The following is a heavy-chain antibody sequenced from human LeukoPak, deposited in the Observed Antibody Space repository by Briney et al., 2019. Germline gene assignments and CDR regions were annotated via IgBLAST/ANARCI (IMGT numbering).Heavy chain of an antibody. CDR2: IYSSGST. Sequence: SETLSLTCTVSGDSISSHYWSWIRQPPGKGLEWIGYIYSSGSTNCNPSLKSRVTISVDRSKNQFSLKLSSVTAADTAFYYCARGPFARGDIWGQGTMVTVSS. D-gene: IGHD3-10*01. CDR3: ARGPFARGDI. CDR1: GDSISSHY. J-gene: IGHJ3*02. V-gene: IGHV4-59*11.